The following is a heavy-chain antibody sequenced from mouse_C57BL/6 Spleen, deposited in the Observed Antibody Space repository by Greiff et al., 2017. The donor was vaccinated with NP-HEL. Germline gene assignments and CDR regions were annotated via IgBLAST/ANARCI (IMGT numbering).Heavy chain of an antibody. CDR3: AREGSYDGFFDY. Sequence: EVKLVESGGGLVKPGGSLKLSCAASGFTFSSYAMSWVRQTPEKRLEWVATISDGGSYTYYPDNVKGRFTISRDNAKNNLYLQISHLKSEDTAMYYCAREGSYDGFFDYWGQGTTLTVSS. D-gene: IGHD2-3*01. CDR1: GFTFSSYA. CDR2: ISDGGSYT. J-gene: IGHJ2*01. V-gene: IGHV5-4*01.